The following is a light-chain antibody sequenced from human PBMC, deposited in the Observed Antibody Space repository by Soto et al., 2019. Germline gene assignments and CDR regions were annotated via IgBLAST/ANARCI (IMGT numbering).Light chain of an antibody. CDR3: QQYNNWPPWT. Sequence: EIVLTQSPGTLSLSPGERATLSCGAIQSISSSYLAWYQQKPGQAPRLLIHGATTRATGIPARFSGSGSGTEFTLTIASLQSEDFAVYYCQQYNNWPPWTFGQGTKVDIK. CDR1: QSISSSY. CDR2: GAT. J-gene: IGKJ1*01. V-gene: IGKV3-15*01.